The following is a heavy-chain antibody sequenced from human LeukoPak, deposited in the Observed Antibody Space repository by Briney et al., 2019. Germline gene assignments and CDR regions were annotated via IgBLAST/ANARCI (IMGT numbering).Heavy chain of an antibody. J-gene: IGHJ4*02. Sequence: GGSLRLSCAASGFTFSDYYMSWIRQAPGKGLEWVSSISSSSSYIYYADSVKGRFTISRDNAKNSQYLQMNSLRVEDTALYYCARAQTYGDSRLLLDYWGQGTLVTVSS. CDR3: ARAQTYGDSRLLLDY. CDR2: ISSSSSYI. V-gene: IGHV3-11*05. D-gene: IGHD2-21*02. CDR1: GFTFSDYY.